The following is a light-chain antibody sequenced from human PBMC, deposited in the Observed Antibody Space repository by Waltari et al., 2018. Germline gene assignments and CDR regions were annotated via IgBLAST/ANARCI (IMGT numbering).Light chain of an antibody. V-gene: IGLV1-51*01. J-gene: IGLJ2*01. CDR1: SSNIGNYF. CDR3: ATWDNSLTDVV. CDR2: DNN. Sequence: QSVLTQPPSVSAAPGQKVTISCSGSSSNIGNYFVSWYHQLPGAAPKLLINDNNKRPSGIPYRFPASKSGTSATLDIAGLQIGDEADYYCATWDNSLTDVVFGGGTKLTVL.